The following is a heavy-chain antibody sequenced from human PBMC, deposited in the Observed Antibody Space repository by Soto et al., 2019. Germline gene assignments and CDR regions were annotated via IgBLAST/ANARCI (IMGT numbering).Heavy chain of an antibody. CDR1: GYTFTSYA. J-gene: IGHJ6*03. CDR2: INAGNGNT. D-gene: IGHD2-2*01. V-gene: IGHV1-3*01. Sequence: ASVKVSCKASGYTFTSYAMHWVRQAPGQRLEWMGWINAGNGNTKYSQKFQGRVTITRDTSASTAYMKLSSLRSEDTAVYYCARDGSGCSSTSCYDRSGGYYYYMDVWGKGTTVTVSS. CDR3: ARDGSGCSSTSCYDRSGGYYYYMDV.